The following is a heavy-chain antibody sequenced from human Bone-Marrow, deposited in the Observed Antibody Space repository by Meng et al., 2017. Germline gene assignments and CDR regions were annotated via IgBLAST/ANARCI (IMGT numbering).Heavy chain of an antibody. CDR3: AREPDSTSGGFDY. CDR2: IYYRSMWSN. CDR1: GDSVSSNIAA. Sequence: QVQLQQSGPGRVKPSQTLWVTSAISGDSVSSNIAAWNWIRQSPSRGLEWLGRIYYRSMWSNNYAVSVKSRVTINPDTYKNQFSLQLNSVTPEDTAVYYCAREPDSTSGGFDYWGQGTLVTVSS. J-gene: IGHJ4*02. D-gene: IGHD2-2*01. V-gene: IGHV6-1*01.